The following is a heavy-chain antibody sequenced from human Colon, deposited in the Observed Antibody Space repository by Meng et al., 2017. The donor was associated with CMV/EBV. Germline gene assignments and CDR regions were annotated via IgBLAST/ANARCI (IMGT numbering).Heavy chain of an antibody. CDR2: MYFSVIA. CDR1: GDPISSGSHS. CDR3: ARDLTNKWFYY. V-gene: IGHV4-39*07. J-gene: IGHJ4*02. D-gene: IGHD1-26*01. Sequence: QTLLPESGPGRVKPAATRSLTFTASGDPISSGSHSWAWFRQPPGKRLEWIGSMYFSVIADYNPSLKSRVTISLHATQKQFSLRLTSVTAADSAVYFCARDLTNKWFYYWGQGTLVTVSS.